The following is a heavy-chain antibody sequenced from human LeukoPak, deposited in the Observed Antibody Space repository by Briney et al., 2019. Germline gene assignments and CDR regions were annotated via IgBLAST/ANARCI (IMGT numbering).Heavy chain of an antibody. CDR2: ISASGDKT. CDR3: ARDYYDSTGYYFDY. Sequence: TGGSLRLSCAASGFTSSGFTMSWVRQAPGKGLEWISAISASGDKTYYADSVKGRFTISRDNSKDTLYLQMNSLTAEDTAVYYCARDYYDSTGYYFDYWGQGTLVTVSS. V-gene: IGHV3-23*01. D-gene: IGHD3-22*01. J-gene: IGHJ4*02. CDR1: GFTSSGFT.